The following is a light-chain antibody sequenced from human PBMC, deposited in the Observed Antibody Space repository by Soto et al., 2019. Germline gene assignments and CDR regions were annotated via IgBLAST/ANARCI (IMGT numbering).Light chain of an antibody. CDR3: QQYGSSPWT. Sequence: EIVVTQSPGTLSLYPGESATLSCRASQSVTSSYIAWYQQKPGQAPRLLIYRASTRATGIPDRFSGSGSGTDFTLIISRLEPEDFAVYHCQQYGSSPWTFGQGTKVEIK. V-gene: IGKV3-20*01. CDR2: RAS. J-gene: IGKJ1*01. CDR1: QSVTSSY.